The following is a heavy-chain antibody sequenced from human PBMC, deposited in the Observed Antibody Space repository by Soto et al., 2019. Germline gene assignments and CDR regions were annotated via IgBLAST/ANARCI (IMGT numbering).Heavy chain of an antibody. D-gene: IGHD2-15*01. CDR2: IYYNGNT. CDR3: ARCSLVVIPVPGFDP. V-gene: IGHV4-31*03. J-gene: IGHJ5*02. Sequence: SETLSLTCTVSGGSISIGGYYWSWIRQHPGRGLEWIGYIYYNGNTYYNPSLKSRVTVSVDTSKNQFSLNVRSVTAADTAVYYCARCSLVVIPVPGFDPWGQGTLVTVSS. CDR1: GGSISIGGYY.